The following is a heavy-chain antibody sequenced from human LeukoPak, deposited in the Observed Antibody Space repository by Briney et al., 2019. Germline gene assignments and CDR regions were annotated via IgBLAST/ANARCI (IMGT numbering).Heavy chain of an antibody. CDR3: ARDLGGWFDP. V-gene: IGHV3-21*01. CDR1: GFTFSSYA. CDR2: ISSSSSYI. J-gene: IGHJ5*02. Sequence: KSGGSLRLSCAASGFTFSSYAMSWVRQAPGKGLEWVSSISSSSSYIYYADSVKGRFTISRDNAKNSLYLQMNSLRAEDTAVYYCARDLGGWFDPWGQGTLVTVSS.